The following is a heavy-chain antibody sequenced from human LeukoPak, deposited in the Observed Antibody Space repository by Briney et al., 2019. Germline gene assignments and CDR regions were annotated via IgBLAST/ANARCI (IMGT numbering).Heavy chain of an antibody. CDR1: GGSISSGGYY. V-gene: IGHV4-31*03. CDR2: IYYSGST. D-gene: IGHD3-22*01. CDR3: ARDLDSSGRYFDY. Sequence: SQTLSLTCTVSGGSISSGGYYWSWIRQHPGKGLEWIGYIYYSGSTYYNPSLKSRVTISVGTSKNQFSLKLSSVTAADTAVYYCARDLDSSGRYFDYWGQGTLVTVSS. J-gene: IGHJ4*02.